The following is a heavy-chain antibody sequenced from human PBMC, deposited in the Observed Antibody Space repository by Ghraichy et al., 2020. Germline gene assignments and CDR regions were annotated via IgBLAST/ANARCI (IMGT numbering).Heavy chain of an antibody. D-gene: IGHD1-26*01. CDR3: ARPLYSGSYYGFDFDY. CDR2: INHSGST. Sequence: SETLSLTCAVYGGSFSGYYWSWIRQPPGKGLEWIGEINHSGSTNYNPSLKSRVTISVDTSKNQFSLKLSSVTAADTAVYYCARPLYSGSYYGFDFDYWGQGTLVTVSS. CDR1: GGSFSGYY. J-gene: IGHJ4*02. V-gene: IGHV4-34*01.